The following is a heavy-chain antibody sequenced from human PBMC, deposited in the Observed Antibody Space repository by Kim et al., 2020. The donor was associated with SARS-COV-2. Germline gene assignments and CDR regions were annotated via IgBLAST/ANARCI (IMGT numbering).Heavy chain of an antibody. J-gene: IGHJ6*02. D-gene: IGHD3-10*01. CDR1: GGSISSGGYY. Sequence: SETLSLTCTVSGGSISSGGYYWSWIRQHPGKGLEWIGYIYYSGSTYYNPSLKSRVTISVDTSKNQFSLKLSSVTAADTAVYYCARDGGSGSYFYYYYYGMDVWGQGTTVTVSS. V-gene: IGHV4-31*03. CDR2: IYYSGST. CDR3: ARDGGSGSYFYYYYYGMDV.